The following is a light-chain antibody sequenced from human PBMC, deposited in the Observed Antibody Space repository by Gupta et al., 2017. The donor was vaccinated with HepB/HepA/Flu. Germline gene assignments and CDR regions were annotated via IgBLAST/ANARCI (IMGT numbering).Light chain of an antibody. CDR2: GAS. J-gene: IGKJ4*01. CDR3: QQRNNIPLT. CDR1: QSINRY. V-gene: IGKV1-39*01. Sequence: DIQMTQSPSSLSASVGDRVTITCRASQSINRYLNWYQQKPGKAPKVLMYGASSVQSGVPSRFSGSGSGTDFTLTISRLQPEDFATYYCQQRNNIPLTFGGGTKVEIK.